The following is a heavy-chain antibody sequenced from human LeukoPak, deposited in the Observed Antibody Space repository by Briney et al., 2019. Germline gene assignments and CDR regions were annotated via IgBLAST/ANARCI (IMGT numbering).Heavy chain of an antibody. V-gene: IGHV4-39*07. D-gene: IGHD6-19*01. Sequence: SETLSLTCTVSGGSISSSSYYWGWIRQPPGKGLEWIGSIYYSGSTYYNPSLKSRVTISVDKSKNQFSLKLSSVTAADTAVYYCARDSIAVAGEYCFDYWGQGTLVTVS. CDR3: ARDSIAVAGEYCFDY. J-gene: IGHJ4*02. CDR1: GGSISSSSYY. CDR2: IYYSGST.